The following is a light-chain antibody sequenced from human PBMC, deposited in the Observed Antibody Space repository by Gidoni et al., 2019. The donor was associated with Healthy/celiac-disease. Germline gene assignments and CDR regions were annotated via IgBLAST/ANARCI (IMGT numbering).Light chain of an antibody. CDR2: EVS. V-gene: IGLV2-18*02. CDR1: SSDVGSYNR. CDR3: SSYTSSSTAV. J-gene: IGLJ7*01. Sequence: QSALTQPPSVSGSPGQSVTISCTGTSSDVGSYNRVSWYQQPPGPAPKLMIYEVSNRPSGVPDRFSGSKSGNTASLTISGLQAEDEADYYCSSYTSSSTAVFGGGTQLTVL.